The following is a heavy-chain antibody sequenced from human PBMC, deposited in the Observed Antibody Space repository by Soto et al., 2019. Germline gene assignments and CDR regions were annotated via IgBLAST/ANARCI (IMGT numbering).Heavy chain of an antibody. Sequence: QVQLVQSGAEVKKPGSSVKVSCTASGGTFSSYAISWVRQAPGQGLECMGGIIAVFGTANYAQKFQGRVTINADESTRTVYMERSSLRSEDTAVYYCARGWNDFPHWGQGTLVTVSS. CDR3: ARGWNDFPH. CDR2: IIAVFGTA. V-gene: IGHV1-69*01. J-gene: IGHJ1*01. D-gene: IGHD1-1*01. CDR1: GGTFSSYA.